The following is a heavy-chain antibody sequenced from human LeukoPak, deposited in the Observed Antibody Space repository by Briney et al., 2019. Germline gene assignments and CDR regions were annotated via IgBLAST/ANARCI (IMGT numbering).Heavy chain of an antibody. V-gene: IGHV1-18*01. Sequence: ASVKVSCKASGYTFTSYGISWVRQAPGQGFEWMGWISAYNGNTNYAQKLQGRVTMTTDTSTSTAYMELRSLRSDDTAVYYCARDTPILGCCSSTSCYGWFDPWGQGTLVTVSS. CDR2: ISAYNGNT. J-gene: IGHJ5*02. CDR3: ARDTPILGCCSSTSCYGWFDP. CDR1: GYTFTSYG. D-gene: IGHD2-2*01.